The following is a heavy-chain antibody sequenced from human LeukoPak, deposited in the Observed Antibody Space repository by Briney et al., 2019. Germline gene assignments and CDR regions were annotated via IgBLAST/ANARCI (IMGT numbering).Heavy chain of an antibody. V-gene: IGHV4-34*01. Sequence: SETLSLTCAVYGGSFSGYYWSWIRQPPGKGLEWIGEINHSGSTNYNPSLKSRVTISVDTSKNQFSLRLSSVTAADTAVYYCARGVDYGDEYFDYWGQGTLVTVSS. CDR1: GGSFSGYY. CDR2: INHSGST. J-gene: IGHJ4*02. CDR3: ARGVDYGDEYFDY. D-gene: IGHD4-17*01.